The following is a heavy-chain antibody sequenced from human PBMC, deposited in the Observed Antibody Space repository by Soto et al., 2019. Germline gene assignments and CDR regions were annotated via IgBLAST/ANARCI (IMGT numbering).Heavy chain of an antibody. CDR2: ISGSGGTA. V-gene: IGHV3-23*01. CDR3: AKAYCTTSISCLETIDS. CDR1: GFIFSTYA. Sequence: EVQLLESGGGLVQPGGSLRLSCAASGFIFSTYAMTWVRQAPGKGLEWVSGISGSGGTARYADSVRGRFTISSDNSKNTLHLQVNSLRAEDTAVDYCAKAYCTTSISCLETIDSWGQGTLVTVSS. D-gene: IGHD2-2*01. J-gene: IGHJ4*02.